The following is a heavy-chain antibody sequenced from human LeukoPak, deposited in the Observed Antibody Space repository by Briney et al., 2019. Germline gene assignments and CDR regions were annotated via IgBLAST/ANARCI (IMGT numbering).Heavy chain of an antibody. Sequence: GGSLRLSCTTSGFSFNTYSMSWVRQAPGKGLEWVSAINDDTPYYTDSVKGRFTVSRDNSKDTLYLHLNSLRAEDTAVYYCAKASGSSSWYHAFDIWGQGTMVTVSS. CDR2: INDDTP. CDR1: GFSFNTYS. D-gene: IGHD6-13*01. J-gene: IGHJ3*02. CDR3: AKASGSSSWYHAFDI. V-gene: IGHV3-23*01.